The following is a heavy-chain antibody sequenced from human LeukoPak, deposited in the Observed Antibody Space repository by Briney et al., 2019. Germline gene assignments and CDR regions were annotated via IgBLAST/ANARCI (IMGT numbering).Heavy chain of an antibody. V-gene: IGHV5-51*01. Sequence: GESLKISCKASGYTFTGDWIGWVRQMPGKGLEWMGIIYPGDSDTKYNAPFQGQVTISADKSISTAHLQWGSLKASDTATYYCARPALYCSSTVCPPYMDVWGKGTTVTVSS. CDR2: IYPGDSDT. CDR1: GYTFTGDW. CDR3: ARPALYCSSTVCPPYMDV. D-gene: IGHD2-2*01. J-gene: IGHJ6*03.